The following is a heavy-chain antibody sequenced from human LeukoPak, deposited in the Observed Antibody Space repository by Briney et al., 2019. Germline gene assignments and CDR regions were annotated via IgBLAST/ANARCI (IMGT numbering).Heavy chain of an antibody. V-gene: IGHV4-30-4*01. J-gene: IGHJ5*02. CDR3: ARELVSWFDP. CDR1: GGSISSGDYY. CDR2: IYYSGST. Sequence: SETLSLTCTVSGGSISSGDYYWSWIRQPPGKGLEWIGYIYYSGSTYYNPSLKSRVTISVDTSKNRFSLKLSSVTAADTAVYYCARELVSWFDPWGQGTLVTVSS. D-gene: IGHD2-21*01.